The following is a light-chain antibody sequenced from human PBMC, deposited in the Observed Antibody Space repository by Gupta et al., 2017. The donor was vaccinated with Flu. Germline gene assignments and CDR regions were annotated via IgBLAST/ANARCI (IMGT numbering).Light chain of an antibody. V-gene: IGLV2-14*04. CDR1: SIDIGGNKY. CDR3: SSYTSTSTRV. CDR2: DGS. J-gene: IGLJ3*02. Sequence: SIDIGGNKYLPWYQEYAGKASKLMIYDGSNRPAGVSDRFSGSKSGNTASLTISGPQAEDEADYYFSSYTSTSTRVFGGGTKLTVL.